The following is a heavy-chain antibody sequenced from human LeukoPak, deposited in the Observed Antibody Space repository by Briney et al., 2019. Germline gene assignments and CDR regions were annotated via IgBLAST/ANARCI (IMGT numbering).Heavy chain of an antibody. CDR1: GGTFSSYA. D-gene: IGHD3-9*01. J-gene: IGHJ4*02. CDR3: ARGYYDILTGYYDY. Sequence: SVKVSCKASGGTFSSYAISWVRQAPGQGLEWMGGIIPIFGTANYAQKFQGRVTITADESTSTAYMELSSLRSEDTAVYYCARGYYDILTGYYDYWGQGTLVTVSS. V-gene: IGHV1-69*01. CDR2: IIPIFGTA.